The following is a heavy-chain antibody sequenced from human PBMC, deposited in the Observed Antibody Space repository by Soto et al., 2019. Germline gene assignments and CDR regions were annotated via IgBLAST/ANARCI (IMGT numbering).Heavy chain of an antibody. CDR1: GITFRSHA. J-gene: IGHJ4*02. CDR3: ARSLYYSDASNYSYSDY. D-gene: IGHD3-22*01. CDR2: ISGSGADT. V-gene: IGHV3-23*01. Sequence: HPGGSLRLSCAVSGITFRSHALSWVRQAPGKGLEWVSGISGSGADTHYADSVKGRFTISRDNSKNTLSLQMSSLRADDTAVYYCARSLYYSDASNYSYSDYWGQGTLVTVPQ.